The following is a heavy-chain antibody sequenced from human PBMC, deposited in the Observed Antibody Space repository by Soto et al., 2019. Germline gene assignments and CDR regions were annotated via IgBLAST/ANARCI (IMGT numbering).Heavy chain of an antibody. J-gene: IGHJ3*01. Sequence: PGGSLRLSCAASGFTFGNNAMSWVRQAPGKGLEWVSSISGSGGNTYYAESVKGRFTISRDNSKNTLYVQINTLRAEDTAVYYCAKDRGYSYGWAKSDAFDVWGQGTMVTVSS. V-gene: IGHV3-23*01. D-gene: IGHD5-18*01. CDR2: ISGSGGNT. CDR1: GFTFGNNA. CDR3: AKDRGYSYGWAKSDAFDV.